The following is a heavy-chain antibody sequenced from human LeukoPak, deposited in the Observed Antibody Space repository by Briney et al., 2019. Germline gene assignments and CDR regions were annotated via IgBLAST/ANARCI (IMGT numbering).Heavy chain of an antibody. Sequence: PGGSLRLSCAASGFTFRSYWMSWVRQAPGKNPEWVANIKEDGSEKYYDDSVRGRFTISRDSAKNTLYLDMNSLRAEDTAVFYCATDQDHGYFRQWGQGTLLTVSS. D-gene: IGHD4-17*01. J-gene: IGHJ1*01. CDR3: ATDQDHGYFRQ. V-gene: IGHV3-7*01. CDR1: GFTFRSYW. CDR2: IKEDGSEK.